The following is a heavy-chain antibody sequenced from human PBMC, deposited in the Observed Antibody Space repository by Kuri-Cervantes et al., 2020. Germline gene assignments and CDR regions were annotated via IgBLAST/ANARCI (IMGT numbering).Heavy chain of an antibody. D-gene: IGHD3-22*01. J-gene: IGHJ6*02. V-gene: IGHV1-18*04. CDR1: GYTFTGYY. CDR3: ARGPFDDYYDSSAYYGMDV. Sequence: ASVKVSCKASGYTFTGYYMHWVRQAPGQGLEWMGWISAYNGNTNYAQKLQGRVTMTTDTSTSTAYMELSRLRSDDTAVYYCARGPFDDYYDSSAYYGMDVWGQGTTVTVSS. CDR2: ISAYNGNT.